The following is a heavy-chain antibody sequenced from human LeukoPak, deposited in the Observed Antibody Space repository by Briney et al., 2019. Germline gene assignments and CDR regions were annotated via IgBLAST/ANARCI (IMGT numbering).Heavy chain of an antibody. CDR2: ISVGGGDT. CDR3: AKLNLGEMAYFDS. J-gene: IGHJ4*02. Sequence: GGSLRLSCAASGFIFSSYVMGWVRQAPGKGLEWVSSISVGGGDTFASDSVKGRFTITRENSKNTLYLQMTGLRVEDTAVYFCAKLNLGEMAYFDSWGQGTLVTVST. V-gene: IGHV3-23*01. D-gene: IGHD3-16*01. CDR1: GFIFSSYV.